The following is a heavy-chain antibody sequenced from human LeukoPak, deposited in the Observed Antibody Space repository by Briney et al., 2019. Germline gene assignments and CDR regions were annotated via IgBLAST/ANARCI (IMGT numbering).Heavy chain of an antibody. J-gene: IGHJ4*02. CDR2: ISWNSGSI. V-gene: IGHV3-9*01. Sequence: PGGSLRLSCAASGFTFDDYAMHWVRQAPGKGLEWVSGISWNSGSIGYADSVKGRFTISRDNAKNSLYLQVNSLRAEDTALYYCAKGAYSYGPFDYWGQGTLVTVSS. D-gene: IGHD5-18*01. CDR1: GFTFDDYA. CDR3: AKGAYSYGPFDY.